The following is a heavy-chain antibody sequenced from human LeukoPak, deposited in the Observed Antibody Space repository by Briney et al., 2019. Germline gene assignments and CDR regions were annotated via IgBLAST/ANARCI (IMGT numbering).Heavy chain of an antibody. V-gene: IGHV3-23*01. CDR1: GFTFSSYA. CDR3: AKDHATIPGGFYFDY. J-gene: IGHJ4*02. Sequence: PGGSLRLSCAASGFTFSSYAMSWVRQAPGEGLEWVSAISGSGGSTYYADSVKGRFTISRDNSKNTLYLQMNSLRAEDTAVYYCAKDHATIPGGFYFDYWGQGTLVTVSS. D-gene: IGHD5-12*01. CDR2: ISGSGGST.